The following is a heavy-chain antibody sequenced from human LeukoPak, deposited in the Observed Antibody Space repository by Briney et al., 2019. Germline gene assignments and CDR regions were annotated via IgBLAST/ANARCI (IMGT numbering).Heavy chain of an antibody. D-gene: IGHD3-22*01. CDR3: ARDQFGSYYDSSGYYQYYMDV. J-gene: IGHJ6*03. CDR2: INDNGGST. CDR1: GFTFSSYA. Sequence: GGSLRLSCAASGFTFSSYAMSWVRQAPGKGLEWVSSINDNGGSTYYADSVKGRFTISRDNSKNTLYLQMNSLRAEDTAVYYCARDQFGSYYDSSGYYQYYMDVWGKGTTVTVSS. V-gene: IGHV3-23*01.